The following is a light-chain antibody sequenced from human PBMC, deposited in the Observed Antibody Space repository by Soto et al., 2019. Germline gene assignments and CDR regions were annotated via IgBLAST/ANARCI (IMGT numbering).Light chain of an antibody. V-gene: IGKV2-40*01. CDR1: QSLLDSDDGNTY. Sequence: DIVMTQTPLSLPVTPGEPASISCRSSQSLLDSDDGNTYLDWYLQKPGQSPQLLIYTLSYRASGDADRFSGSGSGTDFTLKISSVEAEDVGVYYCIQRIEFPYTCGQGTKLQIK. CDR3: IQRIEFPYT. CDR2: TLS. J-gene: IGKJ2*01.